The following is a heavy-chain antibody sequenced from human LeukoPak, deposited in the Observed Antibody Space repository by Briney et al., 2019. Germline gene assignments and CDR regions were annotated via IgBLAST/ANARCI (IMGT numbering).Heavy chain of an antibody. Sequence: SVKVSCKASGGTFSSYAISWVRQAPGQGLEWMGGIIPIFGTASYAQKFQGRVTITADKSTSTAYMELSSLRSEDTAVYYCARAPFPYSSGWFGPFDIWGQGTMVTVSS. D-gene: IGHD6-19*01. CDR1: GGTFSSYA. CDR2: IIPIFGTA. V-gene: IGHV1-69*06. J-gene: IGHJ3*02. CDR3: ARAPFPYSSGWFGPFDI.